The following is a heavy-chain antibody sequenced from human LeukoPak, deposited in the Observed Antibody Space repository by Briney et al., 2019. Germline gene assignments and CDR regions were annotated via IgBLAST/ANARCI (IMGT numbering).Heavy chain of an antibody. CDR2: IKQDGSEK. CDR3: ARDSGYDSYFDY. J-gene: IGHJ4*02. Sequence: GGSLRLSCAASGFTFTSYLMSWVRQAPGKGLEWVANIKQDGSEKYYVDSVKGRFTISRDNAKNSLYLQMNSLRAEDTAVYYCARDSGYDSYFDYWGQGTLVTVSS. D-gene: IGHD5-12*01. V-gene: IGHV3-7*01. CDR1: GFTFTSYL.